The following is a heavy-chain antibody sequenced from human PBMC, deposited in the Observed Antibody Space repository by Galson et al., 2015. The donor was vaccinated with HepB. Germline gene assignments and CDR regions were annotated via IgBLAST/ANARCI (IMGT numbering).Heavy chain of an antibody. D-gene: IGHD2-15*01. Sequence: SVKVSCKASGDTLSSHAVSWVRQAPGQGPEWMGLIITMIGTSTYAQKFQGRVAISVETSATSAYLELSSLTSVEPAVYYCAPGGMPTQKPFDPWGQGTLVIVSS. J-gene: IGHJ5*02. CDR2: IITMIGTS. V-gene: IGHV1-69*06. CDR1: GDTLSSHA. CDR3: APGGMPTQKPFDP.